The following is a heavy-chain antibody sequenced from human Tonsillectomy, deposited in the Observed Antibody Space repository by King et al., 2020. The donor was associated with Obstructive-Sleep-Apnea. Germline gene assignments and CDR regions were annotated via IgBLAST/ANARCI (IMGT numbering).Heavy chain of an antibody. V-gene: IGHV3-30*04. CDR2: ISYDGTNK. J-gene: IGHJ4*02. CDR1: GFPFSSHA. CDR3: ARGSREFDY. D-gene: IGHD2-2*01. Sequence: QVQLVESGGGLVQPGRSLRLSCAASGFPFSSHAIHWVRQAPGKGLEWVATISYDGTNKFYGDSVKGRFTISRDTSKSTVDLQMNTLETEDTAVYYCARGSREFDYWGQGTLVTVSS.